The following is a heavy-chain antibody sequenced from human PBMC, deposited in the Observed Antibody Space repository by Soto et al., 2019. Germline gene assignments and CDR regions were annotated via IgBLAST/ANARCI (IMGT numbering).Heavy chain of an antibody. J-gene: IGHJ6*02. CDR2: ISAYNGNT. V-gene: IGHV1-18*04. CDR1: GYTFTSYG. Sequence: QVQLVQSGAEVKKPGASVKVSCKASGYTFTSYGISWVRQAPGQGLEWMGWISAYNGNTNYAQKLQGRVTMTTDTSRSTAYLELSILRSDDTTVYYFSRARSHSCYRALRLSPYGMDVWGQSPTVTVSS. CDR3: SRARSHSCYRALRLSPYGMDV. D-gene: IGHD3-16*02.